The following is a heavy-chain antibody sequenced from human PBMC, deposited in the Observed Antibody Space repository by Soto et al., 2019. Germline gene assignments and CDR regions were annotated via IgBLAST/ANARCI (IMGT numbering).Heavy chain of an antibody. J-gene: IGHJ3*02. V-gene: IGHV3-23*01. Sequence: GGSLRLSCAASGFTFSSYAMSWVRQAPGKGLEWVSAISGSGGSAYYADTVKGRFTISRDNSKNTLYLQMNSLRAEYTAVYYCAKDCSSTSCYDAFDIWGQGTMVTVSS. D-gene: IGHD2-2*01. CDR2: ISGSGGSA. CDR3: AKDCSSTSCYDAFDI. CDR1: GFTFSSYA.